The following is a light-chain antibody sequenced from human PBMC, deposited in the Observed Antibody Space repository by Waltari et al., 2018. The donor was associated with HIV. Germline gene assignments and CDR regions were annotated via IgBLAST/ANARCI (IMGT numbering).Light chain of an antibody. Sequence: QSALTQPPSASGSPGQSVTISCTGTSSDVGGYNYVSWYQQLPGRAPKLMIYDVTKRASRVPDRFSGSKSVTAASLTVSGLQAEDEADYFCSSYSGSNTLVFGGGTKLTVL. CDR1: SSDVGGYNY. V-gene: IGLV2-8*01. CDR3: SSYSGSNTLV. J-gene: IGLJ2*01. CDR2: DVT.